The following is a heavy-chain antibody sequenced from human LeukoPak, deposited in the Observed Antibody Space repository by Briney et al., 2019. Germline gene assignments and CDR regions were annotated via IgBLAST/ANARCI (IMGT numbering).Heavy chain of an antibody. CDR3: ASRVGRYYYGVDV. J-gene: IGHJ6*02. V-gene: IGHV3-48*02. D-gene: IGHD1-26*01. CDR2: ISSSSSTI. CDR1: GFTFSSYN. Sequence: GGSLRPSCAASGFTFSSYNMNWVRQAPGKGLEWVSYISSSSSTIYYADSVKGRFTISRDNARNSLYLQMNSLRDEDTAVYYCASRVGRYYYGVDVWGRGTTVTVSS.